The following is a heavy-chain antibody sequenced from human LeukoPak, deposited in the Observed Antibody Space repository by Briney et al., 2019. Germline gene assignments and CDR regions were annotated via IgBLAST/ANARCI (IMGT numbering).Heavy chain of an antibody. Sequence: PSQTLSLTCTVYGGSISSGDYYWSWSRQPQGKGLEGNGYIFYSVSPSYNPSLKSRVTISVDTSKNQFSLKLSSVTAADTAVYYCARDRHDFWSGGLDYWGQGTLVTVSS. CDR1: GGSISSGDYY. V-gene: IGHV4-30-4*08. CDR3: ARDRHDFWSGGLDY. CDR2: IFYSVSP. D-gene: IGHD3-3*01. J-gene: IGHJ4*02.